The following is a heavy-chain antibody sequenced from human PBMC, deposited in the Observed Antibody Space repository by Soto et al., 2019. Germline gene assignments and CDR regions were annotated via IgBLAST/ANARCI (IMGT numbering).Heavy chain of an antibody. J-gene: IGHJ4*02. CDR1: GGTFSSYA. V-gene: IGHV1-69*13. CDR3: ARGSPGIGGGSCHT. CDR2: IIPIFGTA. D-gene: IGHD2-15*01. Sequence: GASVKVSCKASGGTFSSYAISWVRQAPGQGLEWMGGIIPIFGTANYAQKFQGRVTITADESTSTAYMELSSLRSEDTAVYYCARGSPGIGGGSCHTWGQGTLVTVSS.